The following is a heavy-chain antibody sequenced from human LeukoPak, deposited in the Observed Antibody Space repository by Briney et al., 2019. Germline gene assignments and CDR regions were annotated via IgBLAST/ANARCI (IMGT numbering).Heavy chain of an antibody. CDR1: GFTFSSYA. CDR3: ATSMVRGVLIVYYYYGMDV. V-gene: IGHV3-23*01. CDR2: ISGSGGST. D-gene: IGHD3-10*01. J-gene: IGHJ6*02. Sequence: GGSLRLSCAASGFTFSSYAMSWVRQAPGKGLEWVSAISGSGGSTYYADSVKGRFTISRDNSKNTLYLQMNSLRAEDPAVYYCATSMVRGVLIVYYYYGMDVWGQGTTVTVSS.